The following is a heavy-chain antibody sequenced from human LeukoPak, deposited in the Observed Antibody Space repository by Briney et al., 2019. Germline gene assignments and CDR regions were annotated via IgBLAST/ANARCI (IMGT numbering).Heavy chain of an antibody. D-gene: IGHD3-10*01. CDR3: AREGVLTMVRGVSDY. J-gene: IGHJ4*02. Sequence: GGSLRLSCAASGFTFSSYGMSWVRQAPGKGLEWVSAISGSGGSTYYADSVKGRFTISRDNAKNSLYLQMNSLRAEDTAVYYCAREGVLTMVRGVSDYWGQGTLVTVSS. CDR1: GFTFSSYG. CDR2: ISGSGGST. V-gene: IGHV3-23*01.